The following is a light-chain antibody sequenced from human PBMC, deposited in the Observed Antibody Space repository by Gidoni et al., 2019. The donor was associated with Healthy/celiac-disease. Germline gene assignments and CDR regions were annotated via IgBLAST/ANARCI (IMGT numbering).Light chain of an antibody. CDR3: AAWDDSLKKVV. V-gene: IGLV1-44*01. CDR1: SSNIGSNT. J-gene: IGLJ2*01. CDR2: SNN. Sequence: QSVLTQPPSASGTPGQRVTISCSGSSSNIGSNTVNWYQQLPGTAPKLLIYSNNQRPSGFPDRFSGSKSGTSASLAISGLQSEDEADYYCAAWDDSLKKVVFGGGTKLTVL.